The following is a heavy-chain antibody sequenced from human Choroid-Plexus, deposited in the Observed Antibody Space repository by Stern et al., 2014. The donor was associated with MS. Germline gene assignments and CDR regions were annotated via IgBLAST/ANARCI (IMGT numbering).Heavy chain of an antibody. V-gene: IGHV3-30*18. CDR2: ISYDGSDK. CDR1: GFTFSNFG. J-gene: IGHJ4*02. D-gene: IGHD2-15*01. CDR3: AKDRQWSTYFFDY. Sequence: VKLVESGGGVAQPGRPLILSCAASGFTFSNFGMHWVRQAPGTGLERVALISYDGSDKYYADSVKGRFTIFRDNSKNTLYMHMNSLRAEDTAVYYCAKDRQWSTYFFDYWGQGSLVTVSS.